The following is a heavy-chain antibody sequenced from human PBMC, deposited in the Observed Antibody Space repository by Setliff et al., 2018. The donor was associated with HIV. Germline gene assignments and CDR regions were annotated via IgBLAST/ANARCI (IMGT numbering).Heavy chain of an antibody. Sequence: PSETLSLTCAVSGYSISSGYYWGWIRQPPGKGLEWIGRIHHRGSTYYNPSLKSRVTISVDTSKNQLSLKLSSVTAADTAVYYCARDTHYCSSTSCYSPRDAFDVWGQGTMVTVSS. CDR2: IHHRGST. J-gene: IGHJ3*01. D-gene: IGHD2-2*02. V-gene: IGHV4-38-2*02. CDR3: ARDTHYCSSTSCYSPRDAFDV. CDR1: GYSISSGYY.